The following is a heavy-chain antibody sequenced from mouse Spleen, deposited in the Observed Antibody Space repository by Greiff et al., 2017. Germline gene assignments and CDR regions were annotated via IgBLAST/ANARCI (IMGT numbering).Heavy chain of an antibody. D-gene: IGHD1-1*01. CDR2: IDPEDGET. CDR1: GFTIKAYY. V-gene: IGHV14-2*01. CDR3: GRGDYYGSREYFDY. Sequence: EVKLMESGAELVKPGASVKLSCTASGFTIKAYYMHWVKQSPEQGLEWIGRIDPEDGETKYAPKFQGKATLTADTSSNTAYLQLSSLTSEDSAGYYWGRGDYYGSREYFDYWGQGTTLTVSS. J-gene: IGHJ2*01.